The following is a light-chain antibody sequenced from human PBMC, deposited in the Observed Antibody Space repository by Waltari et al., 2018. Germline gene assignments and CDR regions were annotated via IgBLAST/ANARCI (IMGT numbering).Light chain of an antibody. CDR3: QKYNSAPLT. CDR1: QGIRNY. CDR2: AAS. J-gene: IGKJ4*01. Sequence: DIQITQSPPPLPASVGARVPITCRASQGIRNYLAWYQQKPGKVPKLLIYAASTLQSGVPSRFSGSGSGTDFTLTISSLQPEDVATYYCQKYNSAPLTFGGGTKVEIK. V-gene: IGKV1-27*01.